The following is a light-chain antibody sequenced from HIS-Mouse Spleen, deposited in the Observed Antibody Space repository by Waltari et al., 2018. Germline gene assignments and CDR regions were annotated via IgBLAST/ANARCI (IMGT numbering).Light chain of an antibody. Sequence: SYELTQPPSVSVSPGQTASITCSGEKLGDKYACWYQQKPGQSPVLVIYQDSKRHSGIPERFSGSNSGNTATLTISGTQAMDEADYYCQAWDSSYSVFGGGTKLTVL. V-gene: IGLV3-1*01. CDR2: QDS. J-gene: IGLJ2*01. CDR3: QAWDSSYSV. CDR1: KLGDKY.